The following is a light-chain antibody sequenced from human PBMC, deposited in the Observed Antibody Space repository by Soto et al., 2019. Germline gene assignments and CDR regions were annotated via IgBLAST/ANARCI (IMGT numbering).Light chain of an antibody. J-gene: IGKJ4*01. CDR2: DAS. CDR3: QQYDTLPLT. Sequence: DIQMTQSPSSLSASVGDRVTITCQASQDISNYLNWYQQKPGKAPKFLIYDASNLETGVPSRFSGSGSGTHFTFTSSSLQPEDIATYVCQQYDTLPLTFGGGTKLEIK. CDR1: QDISNY. V-gene: IGKV1-33*01.